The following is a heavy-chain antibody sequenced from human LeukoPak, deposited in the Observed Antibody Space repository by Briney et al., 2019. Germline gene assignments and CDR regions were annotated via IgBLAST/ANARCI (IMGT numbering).Heavy chain of an antibody. V-gene: IGHV3-7*02. CDR1: GFVFTNDL. J-gene: IGHJ2*01. D-gene: IGHD1-26*01. CDR2: VNEEATET. Sequence: GGSLRLSSEASGFVFTNDLMSWVGQVPGKGLEWVANVNEEATETYYGDSVKGRFTISRDNANKELHLQMNSLRAEDRAMYYCTTEVCTDLGLFFFCGRDSLVTVSS. CDR3: TTEVCTDLGLFFF.